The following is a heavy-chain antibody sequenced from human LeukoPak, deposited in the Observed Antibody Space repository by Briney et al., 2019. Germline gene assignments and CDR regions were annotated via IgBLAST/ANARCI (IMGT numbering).Heavy chain of an antibody. J-gene: IGHJ4*02. CDR2: ISSSGSTI. V-gene: IGHV3-48*03. Sequence: GGSLRLSCAASGFTFSSYEMNWVRQAPGKGLEWVSYISSSGSTIYYADSVKGRFTISRDNAKNSLYLQMNSLRAEDTAVYYCARHQGIQLWPYYWGQGTLVTVSS. CDR3: ARHQGIQLWPYY. D-gene: IGHD5-18*01. CDR1: GFTFSSYE.